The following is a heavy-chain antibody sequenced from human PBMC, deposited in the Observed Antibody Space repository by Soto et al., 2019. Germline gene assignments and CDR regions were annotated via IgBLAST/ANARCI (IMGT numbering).Heavy chain of an antibody. V-gene: IGHV3-7*03. CDR1: GFAFSDHW. D-gene: IGHD6-13*01. Sequence: PGGSLRLSCVASGFAFSDHWMSWVRQAPGQGLEWVANIKKDGTETYYVDSVKGRFSISRDNAKNSVYLQMNSLRAEDTAVYYCARDLITSWYAGMDVWGQGXTVTVYS. J-gene: IGHJ6*02. CDR3: ARDLITSWYAGMDV. CDR2: IKKDGTET.